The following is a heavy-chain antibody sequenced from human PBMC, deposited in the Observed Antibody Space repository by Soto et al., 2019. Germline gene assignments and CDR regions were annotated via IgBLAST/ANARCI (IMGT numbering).Heavy chain of an antibody. CDR3: ARKHALDYIRWGLDP. D-gene: IGHD4-4*01. V-gene: IGHV1-2*02. Sequence: QVQLVQSGSEVKKPVATVKVSCKASGYPFSDNQIHWLRRAPGQVLEWMGRINPKSDDTNYAQKFQGRVTMTRDTSIDTAYLELTGLTSDDTATYYCARKHALDYIRWGLDPWGQGTLVTVSS. CDR2: INPKSDDT. CDR1: GYPFSDNQ. J-gene: IGHJ5*02.